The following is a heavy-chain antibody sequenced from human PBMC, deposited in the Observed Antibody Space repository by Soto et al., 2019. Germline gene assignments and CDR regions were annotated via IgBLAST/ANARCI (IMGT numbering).Heavy chain of an antibody. CDR1: GYTFTGYY. D-gene: IGHD3-16*01. J-gene: IGHJ5*02. V-gene: IGHV1-2*02. CDR2: INPNSGGT. Sequence: ASVKVSCKASGYTFTGYYMHWVRQAPGQGLEWMGWINPNSGGTNYAQKFQGRVTMTRDTSISTAYMELSRLRSDDTAVYYCARIPVDTYMIYWSDPWGQGTQVTVSS. CDR3: ARIPVDTYMIYWSDP.